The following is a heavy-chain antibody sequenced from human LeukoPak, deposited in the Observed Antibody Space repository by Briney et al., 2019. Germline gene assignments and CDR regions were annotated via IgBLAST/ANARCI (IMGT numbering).Heavy chain of an antibody. CDR3: ARGASGYDRFGY. Sequence: KSSETLSLTCTVSGGYISSGGYYWSWIRQHPGKGLEWIGYIYYSGSTYYNPSLKSRVTISVDTSKNQFSLKLSSVTAADTAVYYCARGASGYDRFGYWGQGTLVTVSS. J-gene: IGHJ4*02. V-gene: IGHV4-31*03. CDR1: GGYISSGGYY. CDR2: IYYSGST. D-gene: IGHD5-12*01.